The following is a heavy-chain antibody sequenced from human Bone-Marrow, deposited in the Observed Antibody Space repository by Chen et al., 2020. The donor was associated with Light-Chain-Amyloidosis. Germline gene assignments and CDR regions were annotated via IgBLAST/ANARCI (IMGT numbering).Heavy chain of an antibody. D-gene: IGHD1-7*01. V-gene: IGHV3-21*01. Sequence: EVQLVESGGGLVKPGGSLRLSCAASGFTFSSFGMNWVSQAPGKGLEWVSSISVSSNYVYYADSVKGRFTISRDSAKNSLYLQMNSLRAEDTAVYYCARDGYSDWNYLNYYMDVWGNGTTVTVSS. J-gene: IGHJ6*03. CDR2: ISVSSNYV. CDR1: GFTFSSFG. CDR3: ARDGYSDWNYLNYYMDV.